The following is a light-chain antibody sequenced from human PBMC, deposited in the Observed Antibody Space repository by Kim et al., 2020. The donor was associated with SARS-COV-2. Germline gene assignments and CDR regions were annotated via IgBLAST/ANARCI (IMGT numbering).Light chain of an antibody. CDR1: SSNIGSNT. CDR3: AAWDDSLNGPV. J-gene: IGLJ2*01. V-gene: IGLV1-44*01. CDR2: SNN. Sequence: QSVLTQPPSASGTPGQRVTISCSGSSSNIGSNTVNWYQQLPGTAPKRLIYSNNQRPSGVPDRFSGSKSGTSASLAISGLQSEDEADYDCAAWDDSLNGPVFGGGTKVTVL.